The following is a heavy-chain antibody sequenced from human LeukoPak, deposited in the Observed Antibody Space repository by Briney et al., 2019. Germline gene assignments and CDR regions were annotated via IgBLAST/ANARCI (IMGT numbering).Heavy chain of an antibody. J-gene: IGHJ4*02. D-gene: IGHD3-16*01. Sequence: GESLKISCKGSGYSFPSYWIGWVRQMPGKGLEWMGVIYPIDSDSKYSPSFQGQVTISADKSINTAYLQWSSLKASDTGIYYCVRLWDSSFDYWGQGTLVTVSS. CDR3: VRLWDSSFDY. V-gene: IGHV5-51*01. CDR2: IYPIDSDS. CDR1: GYSFPSYW.